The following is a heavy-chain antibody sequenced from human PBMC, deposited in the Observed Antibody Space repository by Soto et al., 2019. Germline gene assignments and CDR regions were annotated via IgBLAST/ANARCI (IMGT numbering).Heavy chain of an antibody. CDR2: IYPDDSDT. Sequence: ESLKISFKASGYSFTNYWIGWVRQSPGKGLEWMGIIYPDDSDTRYSPSFQGQVTISADKSINTAYLRWSSLKASDTAIYYCARRNFYDTSNWFDPWGQGTLVTVSS. CDR3: ARRNFYDTSNWFDP. V-gene: IGHV5-51*01. CDR1: GYSFTNYW. J-gene: IGHJ5*01. D-gene: IGHD3-22*01.